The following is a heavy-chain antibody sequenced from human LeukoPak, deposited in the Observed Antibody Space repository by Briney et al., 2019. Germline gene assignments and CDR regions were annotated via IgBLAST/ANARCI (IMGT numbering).Heavy chain of an antibody. CDR2: ITYDGYYK. J-gene: IGHJ4*02. D-gene: IGHD3-10*01. V-gene: IGHV3-30*03. CDR1: GFTFSTYG. Sequence: GTSLRLSCAASGFTFSTYGMHWVRQAPGKGLEWVALITYDGYYKYYSDSVKGRFTISSDTSKNTLSQQMNSLRAEDTAVYYCARDLSPVVRASPMGYWGQGTLVTVSS. CDR3: ARDLSPVVRASPMGY.